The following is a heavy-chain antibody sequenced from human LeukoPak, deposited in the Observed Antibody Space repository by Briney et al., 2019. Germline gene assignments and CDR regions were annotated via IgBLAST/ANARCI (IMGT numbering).Heavy chain of an antibody. V-gene: IGHV3-23*01. Sequence: GGSLRLSCAASGFTFSSYAMSWVRQALGKGLEWVSGISGSGGSTYYADSVKGRFTISRDNSRNTLYLQMNSLRAEDTAVYYCAKDLQPPVYYDFWSGYFGYYYYGMDVWGQGTTVTVSS. CDR2: ISGSGGST. J-gene: IGHJ6*02. CDR1: GFTFSSYA. CDR3: AKDLQPPVYYDFWSGYFGYYYYGMDV. D-gene: IGHD3-3*01.